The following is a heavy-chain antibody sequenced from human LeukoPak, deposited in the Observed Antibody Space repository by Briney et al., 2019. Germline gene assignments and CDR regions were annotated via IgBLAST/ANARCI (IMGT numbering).Heavy chain of an antibody. CDR2: IYTNGTT. CDR3: AREGIIDAFDI. J-gene: IGHJ3*02. Sequence: SETLSLTCTVSGGPISSYYWSWIRQPAGKGLDLIGRIYTNGTTNYNPSLKSRVTISVDTSKNQFSLKLSSVTAADTAVYYCAREGIIDAFDIWGQGTVVTVSS. CDR1: GGPISSYY. V-gene: IGHV4-4*07.